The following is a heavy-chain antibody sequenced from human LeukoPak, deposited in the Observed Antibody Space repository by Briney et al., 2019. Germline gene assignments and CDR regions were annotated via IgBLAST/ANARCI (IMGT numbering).Heavy chain of an antibody. Sequence: GGSLRLSCAASGFTFSNAWMNWVRQAPGKGLEWVSYISSSSSTIYYADSVKGRFTISRDNAKNSLYLQMNSLRAEDTAVYYCARDFGGVWGQGTTVTVSS. D-gene: IGHD2-15*01. V-gene: IGHV3-48*04. CDR2: ISSSSSTI. J-gene: IGHJ6*02. CDR3: ARDFGGV. CDR1: GFTFSNAW.